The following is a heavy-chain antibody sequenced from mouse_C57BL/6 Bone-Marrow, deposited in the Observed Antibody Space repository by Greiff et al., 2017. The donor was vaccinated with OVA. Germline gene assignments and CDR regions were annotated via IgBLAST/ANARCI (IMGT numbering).Heavy chain of an antibody. Sequence: DVQLQESGPELVKPGDSVKISCKASGYSFTGYFMNWVMQSHGKSLEWIGRINPYNGDTFYNQKFKGKATLTVDKSSSTAHMELRSLTSEDSAVYYCAREEDGYYHLCYWGQGTTLTVSS. CDR3: AREEDGYYHLCY. D-gene: IGHD2-3*01. CDR2: INPYNGDT. V-gene: IGHV1-20*01. J-gene: IGHJ2*01. CDR1: GYSFTGYF.